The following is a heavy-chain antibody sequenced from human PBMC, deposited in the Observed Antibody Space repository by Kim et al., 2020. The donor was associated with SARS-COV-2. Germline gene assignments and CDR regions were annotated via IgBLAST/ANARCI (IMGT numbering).Heavy chain of an antibody. D-gene: IGHD3-9*01. J-gene: IGHJ6*02. CDR3: ASPGYYDILTGYYSPTPYYYYGMDV. Sequence: ASVKVSCKASGYTFTSYYMHWVRQAPGQGLEWMGIINPSGGSTSYAQKFQGRVTMTRDTSTSTVYMELSSLRSEDTAVYYCASPGYYDILTGYYSPTPYYYYGMDVWGQGTTVTVSS. CDR1: GYTFTSYY. V-gene: IGHV1-46*01. CDR2: INPSGGST.